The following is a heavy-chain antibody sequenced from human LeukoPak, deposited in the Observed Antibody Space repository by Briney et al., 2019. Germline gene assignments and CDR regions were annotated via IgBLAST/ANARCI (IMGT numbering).Heavy chain of an antibody. Sequence: PSETLSLTCSVSGASMSDHSRSWIRQPPGKGLEWIANIDDTGFTNDNPSLKSRVTSSIDTSKNQFSLRLTSVTAAGTAVYYCARGTTVATRHYYSYYMDAWGRGTTVTVSS. CDR2: IDDTGFT. CDR1: GASMSDHS. CDR3: ARGTTVATRHYYSYYMDA. V-gene: IGHV4-59*11. D-gene: IGHD4-23*01. J-gene: IGHJ6*03.